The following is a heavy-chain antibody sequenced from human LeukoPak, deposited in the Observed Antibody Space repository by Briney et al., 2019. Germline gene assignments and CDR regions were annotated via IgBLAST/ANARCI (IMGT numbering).Heavy chain of an antibody. D-gene: IGHD6-13*01. Sequence: GGSLRLSCAASGFTFSSYAMNRVRQAPGKGLEWVAVISYDGSDKYYADSVQGRFTISRDNSENTLNLQMNSLRTEDTAVYYCARHRIAAAVAFYFDSWGQGALVAVSS. CDR3: ARHRIAAAVAFYFDS. J-gene: IGHJ4*02. V-gene: IGHV3-30*04. CDR2: ISYDGSDK. CDR1: GFTFSSYA.